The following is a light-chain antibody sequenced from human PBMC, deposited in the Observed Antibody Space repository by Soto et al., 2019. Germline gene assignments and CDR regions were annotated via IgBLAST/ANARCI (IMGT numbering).Light chain of an antibody. CDR2: DAS. V-gene: IGKV1-33*01. CDR3: QQYHDLPMYT. CDR1: QDISND. J-gene: IGKJ2*01. Sequence: DLPMTQSPSSLSASVGDRVTITCQASQDISNDLNWYQQKPGKAPKVLIYDASSLEVGVPSRFSGSGSGTDFSLTIRSLQPEDIGTYYCQQYHDLPMYTFGQGTKLEI.